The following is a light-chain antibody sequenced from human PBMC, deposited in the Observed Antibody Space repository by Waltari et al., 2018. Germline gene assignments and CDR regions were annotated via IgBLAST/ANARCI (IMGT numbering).Light chain of an antibody. V-gene: IGLV3-21*01. J-gene: IGLJ2*01. CDR3: QVWETTSGHPTAV. Sequence: SYVMSQPPSVSVAPGETARITCAGDNIDGKSVHWYQQKPGQAPVVVIYYDSDRPSGIPERFSGSNSGDTATLTITRVKAGDEADYSCQVWETTSGHPTAVFGGGTKLTVL. CDR2: YDS. CDR1: NIDGKS.